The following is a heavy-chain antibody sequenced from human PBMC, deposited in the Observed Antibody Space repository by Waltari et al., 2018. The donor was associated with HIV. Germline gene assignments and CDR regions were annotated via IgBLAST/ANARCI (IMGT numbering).Heavy chain of an antibody. D-gene: IGHD4-17*01. Sequence: QVQLQESGPGLVKPSQTLSLTCTVSGGSIDRGSYLWSWIRQPAGRPLEWIGRIYTSGSTTYNTSLKSRVIISMDRSKNQFSLRLASVTAADTAVYFCAYGPWPLLGFDYWGQGALVTVSS. CDR3: AYGPWPLLGFDY. J-gene: IGHJ4*02. V-gene: IGHV4-61*02. CDR2: IYTSGST. CDR1: GGSIDRGSYL.